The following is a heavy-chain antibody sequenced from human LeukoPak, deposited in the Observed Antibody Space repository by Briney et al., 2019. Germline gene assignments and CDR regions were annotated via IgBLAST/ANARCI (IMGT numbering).Heavy chain of an antibody. Sequence: SETLSLTCAVYGGSFSGYYWSWIRQPPGKGLEWIGEINHSGSTNYNPSLKSRVTISVDTSKNQFSLQLNSVTPEDTAVYYCAREILEGYCSGGSCYSHWGQGTLVTVSS. V-gene: IGHV4-34*01. CDR3: AREILEGYCSGGSCYSH. D-gene: IGHD2-15*01. CDR2: INHSGST. J-gene: IGHJ4*02. CDR1: GGSFSGYY.